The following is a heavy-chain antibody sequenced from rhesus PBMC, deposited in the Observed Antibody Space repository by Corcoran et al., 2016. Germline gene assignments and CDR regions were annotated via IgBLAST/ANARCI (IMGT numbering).Heavy chain of an antibody. CDR3: ARFSGYYPNFDY. D-gene: IGHD3-28*01. Sequence: QVQLPESSPGLVKPSETLSLTCARLSGPISVLYRTWLRQSPRKGVELIGYIGGCSGFTYYNPSLRSRVTISTDTSKNQFSRRLTSVTAADTGMYYCARFSGYYPNFDYWGQGVLVTVSS. CDR2: IGGCSGFT. J-gene: IGHJ4*01. V-gene: IGHV4-165*02. CDR1: SGPISVLY.